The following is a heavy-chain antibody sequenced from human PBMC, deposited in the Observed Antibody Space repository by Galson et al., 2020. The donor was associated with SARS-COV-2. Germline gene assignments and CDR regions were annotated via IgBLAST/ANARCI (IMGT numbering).Heavy chain of an antibody. CDR3: ARETNGDYFYYFDY. V-gene: IGHV1-69*13. Sequence: SVKVSCKASGGTFSSYAISWVRQAPGQGLEWMRGIIPIFGTANYAQKFQGRVTITADESTSTAYMELSSLRSEDTAVYYFARETNGDYFYYFDYGGQGTLVTVSS. CDR2: IIPIFGTA. D-gene: IGHD4-17*01. CDR1: GGTFSSYA. J-gene: IGHJ4*02.